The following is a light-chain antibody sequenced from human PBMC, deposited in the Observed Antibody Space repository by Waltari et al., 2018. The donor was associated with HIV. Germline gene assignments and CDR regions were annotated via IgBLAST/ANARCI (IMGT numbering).Light chain of an antibody. V-gene: IGKV1-5*03. Sequence: DIQMTQSPSTLSASVGDRVTITCRASQSISRLLAWYQQKPGKAPKLLIYKASTLESGVPSRFSGSGSGTDFTLTISSLQPDDFATYYCQQYNDFSAYTFGQGTKLEI. CDR3: QQYNDFSAYT. CDR2: KAS. J-gene: IGKJ2*01. CDR1: QSISRL.